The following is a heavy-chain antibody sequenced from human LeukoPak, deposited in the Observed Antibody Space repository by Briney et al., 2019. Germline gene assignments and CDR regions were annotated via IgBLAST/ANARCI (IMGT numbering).Heavy chain of an antibody. CDR3: ATARIAAAPGAFDI. D-gene: IGHD6-13*01. CDR2: FDPEDGET. CDR1: GYTLIELS. J-gene: IGHJ3*02. Sequence: ASVKVSCKVSGYTLIELSMHWLRQVPGKWLYWIEGFDPEDGETIYAQKFQGRVTMTEDTSTDTAYMELSSLRSEDTAVYYCATARIAAAPGAFDIWGQGTMVTVSS. V-gene: IGHV1-24*01.